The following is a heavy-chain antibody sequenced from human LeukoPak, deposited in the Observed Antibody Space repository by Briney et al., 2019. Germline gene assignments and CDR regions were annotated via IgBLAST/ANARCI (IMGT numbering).Heavy chain of an antibody. CDR2: IYYTGTT. CDR3: ARDIGGVTPPFY. Sequence: KPSETLSLTCNVSGGSIISGDYYWSWIRQSPGKGLEWIGYIYYTGTTYYNPSLKSRVNMSIDTSKNQFSLKLNSVTAADTAVYYCARDIGGVTPPFYWSQGTLVTVSS. J-gene: IGHJ4*02. V-gene: IGHV4-30-4*01. CDR1: GGSIISGDYY. D-gene: IGHD2-21*02.